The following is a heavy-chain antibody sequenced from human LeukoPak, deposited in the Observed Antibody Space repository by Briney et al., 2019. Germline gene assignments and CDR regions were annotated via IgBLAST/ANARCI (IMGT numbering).Heavy chain of an antibody. CDR2: INANSGGT. J-gene: IGHJ4*02. CDR1: GYTFTGYN. V-gene: IGHV1-2*02. Sequence: GASVKVSCKASGYTFTGYNMHWVRQAPGQGLECMGWINANSGGTNYAQKFQGRVTMTRDTSISTAFMELSRLSSDDPAVYYCACASGNYYNGNYFDYWGQGTLVTVSS. CDR3: ACASGNYYNGNYFDY. D-gene: IGHD3-10*01.